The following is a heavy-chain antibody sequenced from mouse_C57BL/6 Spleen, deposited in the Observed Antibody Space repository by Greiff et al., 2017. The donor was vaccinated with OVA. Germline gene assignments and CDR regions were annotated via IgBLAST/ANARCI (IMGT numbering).Heavy chain of an antibody. Sequence: QVQLKQPGAELVRPGSSVKLSCKASGYTFTSYWMHWVKQRPIQGLEWIGNIDPSDSETHYNQKFKDKATLTVDKSSSTAYMQLSSLTSEDSAVYYCARTLYYYGSSYDWYFDVWGTGTTVTVSS. D-gene: IGHD1-1*01. CDR2: IDPSDSET. V-gene: IGHV1-52*01. CDR3: ARTLYYYGSSYDWYFDV. J-gene: IGHJ1*03. CDR1: GYTFTSYW.